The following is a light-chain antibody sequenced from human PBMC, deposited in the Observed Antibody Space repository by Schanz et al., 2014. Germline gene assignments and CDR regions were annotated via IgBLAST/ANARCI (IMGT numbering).Light chain of an antibody. CDR2: DTS. CDR1: TGVVTSGHY. CDR3: FLLLSSGWV. J-gene: IGLJ3*02. V-gene: IGLV7-46*01. Sequence: QAVVTQEPSLTVSPGGTVTLTCDSSTGVVTSGHYPYWFQQKPGQAPRTLIYDTSNKHSWTPARFSGSLLGGKAALTLSGAQTEDEADYFCFLLLSSGWVFGGGTKLTVL.